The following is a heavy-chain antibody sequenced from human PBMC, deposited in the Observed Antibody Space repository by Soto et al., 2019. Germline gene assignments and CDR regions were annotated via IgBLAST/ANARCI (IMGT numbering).Heavy chain of an antibody. CDR3: TTGRHDAGVHDY. CDR1: GFTFSNAW. CDR2: IKSKTDGGTT. J-gene: IGHJ4*02. V-gene: IGHV3-15*01. Sequence: GGSLRLSCTASGFTFSNAWMSWVRQAPGKGLEWVGRIKSKTDGGTTDYAAPVKGRFTISRDDSKNTLYLQMNSLKTEDTAVYYCTTGRHDAGVHDYWGKVTPVTVSS. D-gene: IGHD3-10*01.